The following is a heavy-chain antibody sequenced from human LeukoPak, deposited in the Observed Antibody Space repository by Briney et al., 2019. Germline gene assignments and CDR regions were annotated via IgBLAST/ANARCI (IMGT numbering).Heavy chain of an antibody. D-gene: IGHD1-26*01. CDR1: GGSFSGNS. Sequence: SETLSLTCAVYGGSFSGNSGTGIANSPGKGLNWMGEFNNSGSANYDPSLRSRVTISVDTSKNQFSLKLTSVTAADTAVYYCARHLGATALYNYQYMDVWGKGTTVTVSS. CDR3: ARHLGATALYNYQYMDV. CDR2: FNNSGSA. J-gene: IGHJ6*03. V-gene: IGHV4-34*01.